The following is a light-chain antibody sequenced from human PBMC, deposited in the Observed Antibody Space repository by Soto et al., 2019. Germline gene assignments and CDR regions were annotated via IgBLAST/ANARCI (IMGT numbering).Light chain of an antibody. CDR3: CSYAGNSLV. Sequence: QSVLTQPASVSGSPGQSITISCTGTSSDVGSYNLVSWYQQHPGKAPKFIIYEVSKRPSGVSNRFSGSKSGNTASLTISGLQAEDEADYYCCSYAGNSLVFGGGTKVTVL. CDR2: EVS. V-gene: IGLV2-23*02. J-gene: IGLJ2*01. CDR1: SSDVGSYNL.